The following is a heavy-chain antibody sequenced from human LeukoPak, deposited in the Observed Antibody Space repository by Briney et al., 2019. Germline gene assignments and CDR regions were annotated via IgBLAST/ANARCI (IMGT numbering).Heavy chain of an antibody. CDR2: IIPILGIA. Sequence: ASVKVSCKASGGTFSSYAISWVRQAPGQGLEWMGRIIPILGIANYAQKFQGRVTITADKSTSTAYMELSSLRSEDTAVYYCARDTRRYSSSYYTWGQGTQVTVSS. D-gene: IGHD6-6*01. J-gene: IGHJ4*02. CDR1: GGTFSSYA. V-gene: IGHV1-69*04. CDR3: ARDTRRYSSSYYT.